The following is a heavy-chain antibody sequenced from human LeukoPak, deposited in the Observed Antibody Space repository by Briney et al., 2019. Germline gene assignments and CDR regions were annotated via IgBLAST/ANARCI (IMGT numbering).Heavy chain of an antibody. D-gene: IGHD5-18*01. Sequence: SETLSLTCTVSGGSISSSSHYWGWIRQPPGKGLEWIGSIYYSGSTYYNPSLKSRVTISVDTSKNQFSLKLSSVTAADTAVYYCARRRIQLWFFDYWGQGTLVTVSS. J-gene: IGHJ4*02. CDR1: GGSISSSSHY. CDR3: ARRRIQLWFFDY. CDR2: IYYSGST. V-gene: IGHV4-39*01.